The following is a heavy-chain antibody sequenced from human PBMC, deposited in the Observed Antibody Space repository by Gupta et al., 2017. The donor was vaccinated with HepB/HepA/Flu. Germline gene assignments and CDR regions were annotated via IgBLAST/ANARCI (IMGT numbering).Heavy chain of an antibody. V-gene: IGHV3-66*01. CDR1: GFTVTTTH. CDR2: FYSGSST. J-gene: IGHJ2*01. D-gene: IGHD3-10*01. Sequence: EVHLVEYGGGLVQPGGSLRLSCAVSGFTVTTTHLSWVCQAPGKGLGRVSIFYSGSSTNNTDSVKGRFNISSDNSKNTMYLQMNSLRAEDTAVYYCARNRWGGTGVYWYFDLWGRGTLVTVSS. CDR3: ARNRWGGTGVYWYFDL.